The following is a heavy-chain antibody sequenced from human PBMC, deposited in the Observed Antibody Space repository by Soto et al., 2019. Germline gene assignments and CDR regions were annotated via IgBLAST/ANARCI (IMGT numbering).Heavy chain of an antibody. J-gene: IGHJ4*02. Sequence: GASVKVSCTASGYTFTSYAMHWVRQAPGQRLEWMGWINAGNGNTKYSQKFQGRVTITRDTSASTAYMELSSLRSEDTAVYYCARDLSRGYSYGYVPSPPGYWGQGTLVTVSS. CDR3: ARDLSRGYSYGYVPSPPGY. V-gene: IGHV1-3*01. D-gene: IGHD5-18*01. CDR2: INAGNGNT. CDR1: GYTFTSYA.